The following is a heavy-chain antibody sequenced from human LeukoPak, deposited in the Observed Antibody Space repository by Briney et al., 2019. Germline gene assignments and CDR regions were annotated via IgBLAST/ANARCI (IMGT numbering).Heavy chain of an antibody. Sequence: GGSLRLSCAASGFTFSNFWIHWVRQAPGERLVWVSRVDTTGNNTIYADSVKGRFTVSRDNAKHTVYLQMNSLRAEDTAVYYCEGGNIGLDYGGQGPWSTVS. CDR1: GFTFSNFW. V-gene: IGHV3-74*01. CDR2: VDTTGNNT. D-gene: IGHD3-10*01. CDR3: EGGNIGLDY. J-gene: IGHJ4*02.